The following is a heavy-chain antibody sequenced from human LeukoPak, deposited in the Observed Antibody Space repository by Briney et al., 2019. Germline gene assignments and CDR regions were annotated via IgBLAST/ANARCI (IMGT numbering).Heavy chain of an antibody. J-gene: IGHJ4*02. CDR3: ARGRVVIPEGPDY. D-gene: IGHD3-10*01. CDR2: IWYDGSDK. Sequence: GRSLRLSCAASGFTFSSYGIHWVRQAPGKGLEWVALIWYDGSDKYYADSVKGRFTISRDNSKNTLHLQMSSLRAEDTAVYYCARGRVVIPEGPDYWGQGTLVTVSS. V-gene: IGHV3-33*01. CDR1: GFTFSSYG.